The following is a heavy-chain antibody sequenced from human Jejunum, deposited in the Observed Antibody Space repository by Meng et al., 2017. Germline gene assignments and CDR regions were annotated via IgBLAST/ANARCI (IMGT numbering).Heavy chain of an antibody. J-gene: IGHJ1*01. D-gene: IGHD2-8*01. CDR2: IYHSGTT. Sequence: QVRLQGRGPGLGKPWGTLSLTCPFFGDSISSSYWWSWVRQSPGKGLEWIGEIYHSGTTNYNPSLKSRVTLSVDKSKNQFSLNLSSVTAADTAVYFCARDFEALNGVWGQGTLVTVSS. V-gene: IGHV4-4*02. CDR3: ARDFEALNGV. CDR1: GDSISSSYW.